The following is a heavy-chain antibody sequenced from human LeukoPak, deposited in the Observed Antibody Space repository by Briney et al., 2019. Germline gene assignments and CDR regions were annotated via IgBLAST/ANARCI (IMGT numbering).Heavy chain of an antibody. D-gene: IGHD1-26*01. CDR2: INSDGSST. CDR3: ARGIGVGATTSMDV. CDR1: GFTFSSYW. V-gene: IGHV3-74*01. J-gene: IGHJ6*02. Sequence: PGGSLRLSCAASGFTFSSYWMHWVRQAPGKGLVWVSRINSDGSSTSYADSVKGRFTISRDNAKHSLYLQMNSLRAEDTAVYYCARGIGVGATTSMDVWGQGTTVTVSS.